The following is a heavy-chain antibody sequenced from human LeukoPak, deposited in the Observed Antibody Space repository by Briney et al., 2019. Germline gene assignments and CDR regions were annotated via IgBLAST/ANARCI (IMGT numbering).Heavy chain of an antibody. V-gene: IGHV4-34*01. CDR3: ARGQLLWFGNQRYYFDY. CDR2: INHSGST. CDR1: GGSFSGYY. D-gene: IGHD3-10*01. J-gene: IGHJ4*02. Sequence: PSETLSLTCAVYGGSFSGYYWSWIRQPPGKGLEWIGEINHSGSTNYNPSLKSRVTISVDTSKNQFSLKLSSVTAADTAVYYCARGQLLWFGNQRYYFDYWGQGTLVTVSS.